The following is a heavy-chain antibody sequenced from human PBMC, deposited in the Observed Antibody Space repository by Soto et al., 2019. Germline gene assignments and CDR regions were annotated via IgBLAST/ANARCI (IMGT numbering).Heavy chain of an antibody. D-gene: IGHD1-1*01. J-gene: IGHJ2*01. CDR1: GGSISSGGYS. V-gene: IGHV4-30-2*03. CDR3: ARQGGYDLDWYFDL. CDR2: IYHSGST. Sequence: QLQLQESGSGLVKPSQTLSLTCAVSGGSISSGGYSWSWIRQPPGKGLEWIGYIYHSGSTYYNPSLKSRVTISVDTSKNQFSLKLSSVTAADTAVYYCARQGGYDLDWYFDLWGRGTLVTVSS.